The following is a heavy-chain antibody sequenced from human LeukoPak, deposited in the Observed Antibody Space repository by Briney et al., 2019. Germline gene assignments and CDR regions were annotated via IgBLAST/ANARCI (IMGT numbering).Heavy chain of an antibody. V-gene: IGHV3-21*01. CDR2: ISRTSSDI. CDR1: GFTFGTYT. Sequence: PGGSLRLSCAASGFTFGTYTVNWVRQAPGKGLEWVSSISRTSSDIYYADSVKGRFTISRDNAKNSLYLQMNGLRAADTAVYYCARALGYCSGGYCYDQLDYWGQGTLVTVSS. CDR3: ARALGYCSGGYCYDQLDY. D-gene: IGHD2-15*01. J-gene: IGHJ4*02.